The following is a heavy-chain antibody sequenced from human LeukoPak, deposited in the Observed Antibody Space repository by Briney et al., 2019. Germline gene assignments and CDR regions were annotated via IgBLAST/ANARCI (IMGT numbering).Heavy chain of an antibody. V-gene: IGHV4-59*01. D-gene: IGHD1-26*01. Sequence: PSETLSLTCTVSGGSISSYYWNWIRQPPGKGLEGIGYGSYSGSTVYNPSLKSRVTISVDTSKNQFSLKLSSVTAADTAVYYCARAYGSYSFDYWGQGTLVTVSS. CDR1: GGSISSYY. J-gene: IGHJ4*02. CDR2: GSYSGST. CDR3: ARAYGSYSFDY.